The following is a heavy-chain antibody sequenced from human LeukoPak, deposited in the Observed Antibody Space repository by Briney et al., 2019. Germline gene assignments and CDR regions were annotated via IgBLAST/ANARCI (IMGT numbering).Heavy chain of an antibody. CDR1: GFTFSSYS. CDR2: ISSSSSII. Sequence: GGSLRLSCAASGFTFSSYSMNWVRQAPGKGLEWISYISSSSSIIYYADSVKGRFTISRDNAKNSLYLQMNSLRAEDTAVYYCAKLSLLAAAGTDFDYWGQGTLVTVSS. D-gene: IGHD6-13*01. V-gene: IGHV3-48*01. J-gene: IGHJ4*02. CDR3: AKLSLLAAAGTDFDY.